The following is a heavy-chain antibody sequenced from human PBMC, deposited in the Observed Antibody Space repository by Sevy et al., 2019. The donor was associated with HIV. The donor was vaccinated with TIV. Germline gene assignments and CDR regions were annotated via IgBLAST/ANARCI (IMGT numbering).Heavy chain of an antibody. CDR3: AKASSLEFWSGYYYMDV. D-gene: IGHD3-3*01. CDR2: ISYDGSNK. J-gene: IGHJ6*03. Sequence: GGSLRLSCAASGFTFSSYGMHWVRQAPGKGLEWVAVISYDGSNKYYADSVKGRFTISRDNSKNTLYLQMNSLRAEDTAVYYCAKASSLEFWSGYYYMDVWGKGTTVTVSS. CDR1: GFTFSSYG. V-gene: IGHV3-30*18.